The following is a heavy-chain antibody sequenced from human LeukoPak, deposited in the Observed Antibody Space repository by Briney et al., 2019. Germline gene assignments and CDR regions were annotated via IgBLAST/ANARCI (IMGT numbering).Heavy chain of an antibody. V-gene: IGHV3-23*01. CDR3: AKVVFSYYYDSSGYYYEVGAFDI. D-gene: IGHD3-22*01. Sequence: PGGSPRLSCAASGFTFSSYAMSWVRQAPGKGLEWVSAISGSGGSTYYADSVKGRFTISRDNSKNTLYLQMNSLRAEDTAVYYCAKVVFSYYYDSSGYYYEVGAFDIWGQGTMVTVSS. CDR1: GFTFSSYA. CDR2: ISGSGGST. J-gene: IGHJ3*02.